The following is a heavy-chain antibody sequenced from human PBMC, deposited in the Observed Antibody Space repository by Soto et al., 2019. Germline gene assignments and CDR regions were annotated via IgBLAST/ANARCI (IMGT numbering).Heavy chain of an antibody. J-gene: IGHJ3*02. CDR3: VNNVWYYVFNI. V-gene: IGHV3-72*01. CDR2: IRKKVNSYTT. D-gene: IGHD6-13*01. Sequence: PGGSPRLSCAASGFTFSDHYMDWVRQAPVKGLEWVGRIRKKVNSYTTEYAASVKGRFTISRDNSKNTLYLQMHSLRVEDTAVYYCVNNVWYYVFNIWGQGTMVTVSS. CDR1: GFTFSDHY.